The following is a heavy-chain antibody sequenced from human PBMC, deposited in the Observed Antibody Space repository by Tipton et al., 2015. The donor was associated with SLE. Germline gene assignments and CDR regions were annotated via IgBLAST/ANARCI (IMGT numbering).Heavy chain of an antibody. CDR2: ISYDGSNK. Sequence: SLRLSCPASGFTFSSYAMHWVRQAPGKGLEWVAVISYDGSNKYYVDSVKGRFSISRDNSKNTLYLQMNSLRAEDTAVYYCAKGEGGGGPRYFDWLDYWGQGTLVTVSS. D-gene: IGHD3-9*01. CDR1: GFTFSSYA. J-gene: IGHJ4*02. CDR3: AKGEGGGGPRYFDWLDY. V-gene: IGHV3-30*04.